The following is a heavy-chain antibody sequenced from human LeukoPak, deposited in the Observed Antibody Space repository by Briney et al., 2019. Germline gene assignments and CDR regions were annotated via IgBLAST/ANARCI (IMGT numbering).Heavy chain of an antibody. CDR2: ISYDGSNK. Sequence: PGGSLRLSCAASGFTFSSYAMHWVRQAPGKGLEWVAVISYDGSNKYYADSVKGRFTISRDNSKNTLYLQMNSLRAEDTAVYYCARDFTDIVAVVAASLGAFDIWGQGTMDTVSS. CDR3: ARDFTDIVAVVAASLGAFDI. CDR1: GFTFSSYA. J-gene: IGHJ3*02. D-gene: IGHD2-15*01. V-gene: IGHV3-30-3*01.